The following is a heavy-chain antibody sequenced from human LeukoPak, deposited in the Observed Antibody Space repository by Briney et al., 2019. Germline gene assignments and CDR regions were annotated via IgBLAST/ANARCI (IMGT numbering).Heavy chain of an antibody. CDR1: GGSISSGDYY. CDR2: IYYSGTP. D-gene: IGHD3-9*01. J-gene: IGHJ6*02. CDR3: ARHRLLRYFDWLPHGLYGMDV. Sequence: EPSETLSLTCTVSGGSISSGDYYWSWIRQPPGKGLEWIGYIYYSGTPYYNPSLRSRITISVDTSKNQFSLKLSSVTAADTAVYYCARHRLLRYFDWLPHGLYGMDVWGQGTTVTVSS. V-gene: IGHV4-30-4*01.